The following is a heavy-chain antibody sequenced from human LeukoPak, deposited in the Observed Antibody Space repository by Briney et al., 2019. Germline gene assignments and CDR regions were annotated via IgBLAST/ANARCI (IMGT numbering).Heavy chain of an antibody. D-gene: IGHD5-18*01. V-gene: IGHV3-30*03. Sequence: GGSLRLSCAASGFTFSSYGMHWVRQAPGKGLEWVAIISFDGNNKYYADSVKGRFTISRDNAKKSLYLQMNSLGAEDTAVYYCARHLSGITGYTYGRGIDYWGQGTLLTVSS. J-gene: IGHJ4*02. CDR2: ISFDGNNK. CDR3: ARHLSGITGYTYGRGIDY. CDR1: GFTFSSYG.